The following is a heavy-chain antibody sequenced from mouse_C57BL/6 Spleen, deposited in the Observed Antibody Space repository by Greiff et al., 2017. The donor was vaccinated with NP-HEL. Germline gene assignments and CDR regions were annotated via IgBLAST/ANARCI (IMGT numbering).Heavy chain of an antibody. CDR1: GYSFTSYY. CDR3: AIDNWDDAMDY. CDR2: IYPGSGNT. Sequence: QVQLQQSGPELVKPGASVKISCKASGYSFTSYYIHWVKQRPGQGLEWIGWIYPGSGNTKYNEKFKGKATLTADTSSSTAYMQLSSLTSEDSAVYYCAIDNWDDAMDYWGQGTSVTVSS. V-gene: IGHV1-66*01. D-gene: IGHD4-1*02. J-gene: IGHJ4*01.